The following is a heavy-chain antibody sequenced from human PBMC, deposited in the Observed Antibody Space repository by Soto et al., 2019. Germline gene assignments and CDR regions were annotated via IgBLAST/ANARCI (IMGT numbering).Heavy chain of an antibody. J-gene: IGHJ4*02. CDR3: TRGLRVSSTGTGAH. CDR1: GFTFSAYW. Sequence: GGSLRLSCEVSGFTFSAYWMHWVRQVPGKDLIWVSRISDDGSTTTYADSVKGRFTISRDNAKNTLYLQMNSLRADDTGLYYCTRGLRVSSTGTGAHWGQGTLVTVSS. D-gene: IGHD1-1*01. V-gene: IGHV3-74*01. CDR2: ISDDGSTT.